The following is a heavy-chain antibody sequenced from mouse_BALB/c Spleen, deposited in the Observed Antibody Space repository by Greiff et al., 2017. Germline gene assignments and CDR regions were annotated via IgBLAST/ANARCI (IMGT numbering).Heavy chain of an antibody. CDR3: ARRDYYGRDAMDY. CDR2: ISSGGGST. D-gene: IGHD1-1*01. J-gene: IGHJ4*01. V-gene: IGHV5-12-1*01. CDR1: GFAFSSYD. Sequence: EVKLMESGGGLVKPGGSLKLSCAASGFAFSSYDMSWVRQTPEKRLEWVAYISSGGGSTYYPDTVKGRFTISRDNAKNTLYLQMSSLKSEDTAMYYCARRDYYGRDAMDYWGQGTSVTVSS.